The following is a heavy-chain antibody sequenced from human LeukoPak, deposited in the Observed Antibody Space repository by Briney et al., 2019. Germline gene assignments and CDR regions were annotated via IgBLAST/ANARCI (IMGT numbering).Heavy chain of an antibody. D-gene: IGHD2-15*01. J-gene: IGHJ4*02. CDR3: ARGPRDIVVVDAHYFDY. Sequence: GRSLRLSCAASGFTFSSYAMHWVRQAPGKGLEWVAVISYDGSNKYYADSVKGRFTISRDNSKNTLYLQMNSLRAEDTAVYYCARGPRDIVVVDAHYFDYWGQGTLVTVSS. CDR1: GFTFSSYA. V-gene: IGHV3-30-3*01. CDR2: ISYDGSNK.